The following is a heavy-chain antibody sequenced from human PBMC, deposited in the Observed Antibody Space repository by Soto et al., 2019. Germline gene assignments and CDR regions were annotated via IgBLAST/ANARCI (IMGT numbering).Heavy chain of an antibody. CDR3: SRAYYDILTGRALRAFDI. V-gene: IGHV1-2*04. CDR2: INPNSGGT. D-gene: IGHD3-9*01. Sequence: ASVKFSFKASGYTFTGYYMHWVRQAPGQGLEWMGWINPNSGGTNYAQKFQGWVTMTRDTSISTAYMELSRLRSDDTAVYYWSRAYYDILTGRALRAFDIWGEGTMVTDS. J-gene: IGHJ3*02. CDR1: GYTFTGYY.